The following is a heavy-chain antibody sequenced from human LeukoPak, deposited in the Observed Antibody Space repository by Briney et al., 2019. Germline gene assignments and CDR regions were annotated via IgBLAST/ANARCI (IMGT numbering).Heavy chain of an antibody. CDR1: GGSFSGYY. Sequence: SETLSLTCAVYGGSFSGYYWSWIRQPPGKGLEWIGEINHSGSTNYNPSLKSRVTISVDTSKNQSSLKLGSVTDADTAVYYCARVPASGWFFDYWGQGSLVTVSS. V-gene: IGHV4-34*01. D-gene: IGHD6-19*01. J-gene: IGHJ4*02. CDR2: INHSGST. CDR3: ARVPASGWFFDY.